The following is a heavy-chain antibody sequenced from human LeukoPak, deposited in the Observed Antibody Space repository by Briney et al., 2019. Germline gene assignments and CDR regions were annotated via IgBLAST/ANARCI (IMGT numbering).Heavy chain of an antibody. J-gene: IGHJ4*02. V-gene: IGHV1-69*06. CDR2: IIPIFGTA. CDR3: ARRSSEEYFDY. Sequence: ASVKVSCKASGGTFSSYAISWVRQAPGQGLEWTGGIIPIFGTANYAQKFQGRVTITADKSTSTAYMELSSLRSEDTAVYYCARRSSEEYFDYWGQGTLVTVSS. D-gene: IGHD2-2*01. CDR1: GGTFSSYA.